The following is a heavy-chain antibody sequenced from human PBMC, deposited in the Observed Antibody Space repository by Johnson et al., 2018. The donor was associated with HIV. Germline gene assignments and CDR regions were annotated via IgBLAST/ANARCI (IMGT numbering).Heavy chain of an antibody. CDR3: ARDRGYWDAFDI. D-gene: IGHD3-22*01. Sequence: QVQLVESGGGVVQPGRSLRLSCAASGFTFRSYAMHWVRQAPGKGLEWVAAIGYDGNDKDYADSVKGRFTISRDNSRNTLYLHLNSLRAVDTAVYYCARDRGYWDAFDIWGQGTMVTVSA. CDR1: GFTFRSYA. J-gene: IGHJ3*02. V-gene: IGHV3-30*04. CDR2: IGYDGNDK.